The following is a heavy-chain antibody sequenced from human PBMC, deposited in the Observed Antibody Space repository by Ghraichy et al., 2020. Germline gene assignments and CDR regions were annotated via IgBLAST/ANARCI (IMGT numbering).Heavy chain of an antibody. CDR3: ARGWEPHVKWWFDP. CDR1: GDSVSSNSAA. D-gene: IGHD1-26*01. CDR2: TYYRSKWYS. J-gene: IGHJ5*02. V-gene: IGHV6-1*01. Sequence: SQTLSLTCAISGDSVSSNSAAWNWIRQSPSRGLEWLGRTYYRSKWYSDYAVSVKGRITISPDTSKNQFSLQLNSVTPEDTAVYYCARGWEPHVKWWFDPWGQGTLVTVSS.